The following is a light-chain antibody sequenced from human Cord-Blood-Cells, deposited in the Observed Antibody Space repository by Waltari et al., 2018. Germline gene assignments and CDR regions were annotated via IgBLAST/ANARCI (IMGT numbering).Light chain of an antibody. Sequence: DIQMTQSPSSLSASVGDRVTITCRASQSISSYLNWYQQKPGKAPKLLIYAPSSLQSGVPSRFSGSGSGTDFTPTISSLQPEDFATYYCQQSYSTPGFGGGTKVEIK. V-gene: IGKV1-39*01. CDR2: APS. CDR1: QSISSY. J-gene: IGKJ4*01. CDR3: QQSYSTPG.